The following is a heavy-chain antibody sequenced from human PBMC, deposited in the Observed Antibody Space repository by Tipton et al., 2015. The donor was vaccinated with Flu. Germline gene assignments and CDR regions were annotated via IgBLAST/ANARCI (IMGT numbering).Heavy chain of an antibody. V-gene: IGHV3-53*01. Sequence: SLRLSCAASGFTVSSKYMTWVRQAPGKGLEWVSVIYSGGYTYYADSVKGRFTISRDNSKNTLYLQMNSLRAEDTAVYYCARWGYADYPIDYWGQGTLVTVSS. J-gene: IGHJ4*02. CDR1: GFTVSSKY. CDR2: IYSGGYT. D-gene: IGHD4-17*01. CDR3: ARWGYADYPIDY.